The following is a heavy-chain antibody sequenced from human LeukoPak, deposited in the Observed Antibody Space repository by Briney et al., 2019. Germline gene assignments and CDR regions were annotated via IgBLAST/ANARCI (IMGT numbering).Heavy chain of an antibody. CDR3: ARAGDSSSSDWFDP. Sequence: SVKVYFKASEGTFSSYAISWVRQAPGQGLEWMGGIIPIFGTANYAQKFQGRVTITTDESTSTAYMELSSLRSEDTAVYYCARAGDSSSSDWFDPWGQGTLVTVSS. CDR1: EGTFSSYA. J-gene: IGHJ5*02. V-gene: IGHV1-69*05. D-gene: IGHD6-6*01. CDR2: IIPIFGTA.